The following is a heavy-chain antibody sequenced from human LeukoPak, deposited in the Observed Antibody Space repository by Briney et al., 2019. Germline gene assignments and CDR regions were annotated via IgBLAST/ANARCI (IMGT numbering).Heavy chain of an antibody. CDR2: ISSSGGTT. Sequence: PGGSLRLSCAASGFTFSSYAMNWVRQALGKGLEWVSVISSSGGTTYYSDSVKGRFIISRDNSKNTLYLQMNSLRAEDTAVYYCAKAGIAVPATPEYCGQGTQVTVSS. CDR3: AKAGIAVPATPEY. J-gene: IGHJ4*02. D-gene: IGHD6-19*01. CDR1: GFTFSSYA. V-gene: IGHV3-23*01.